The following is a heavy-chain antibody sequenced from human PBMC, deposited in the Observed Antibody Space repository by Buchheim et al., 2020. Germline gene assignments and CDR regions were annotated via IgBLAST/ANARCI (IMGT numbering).Heavy chain of an antibody. CDR1: GFTFSRFW. CDR2: ISPDGNEV. CDR3: ARDTGAFFFDS. D-gene: IGHD3-10*01. Sequence: EVQLVESGGGLVQPGGSLRLSCATAGFTFSRFWMGWVRQAPGKGLEWVANISPDGNEVYYVDSVKGRFTISRDNAKNSLYLRMNSLRAEDTGFYYCARDTGAFFFDSWGQGTL. V-gene: IGHV3-7*01. J-gene: IGHJ4*02.